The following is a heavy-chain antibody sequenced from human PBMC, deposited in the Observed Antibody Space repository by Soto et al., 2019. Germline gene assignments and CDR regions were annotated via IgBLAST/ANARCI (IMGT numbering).Heavy chain of an antibody. D-gene: IGHD5-18*01. CDR3: AKDGGYSYGYGMDV. J-gene: IGHJ6*02. CDR2: ISWNSGSI. Sequence: PGGSLRLSCAASGFTFDDYAMYWVRQAPGKGLEWVSGISWNSGSIGYADSVKGRFTISRDNAKNSLYLQMNSLRAEDTALYYCAKDGGYSYGYGMDVWGQGTTVTVSS. V-gene: IGHV3-9*01. CDR1: GFTFDDYA.